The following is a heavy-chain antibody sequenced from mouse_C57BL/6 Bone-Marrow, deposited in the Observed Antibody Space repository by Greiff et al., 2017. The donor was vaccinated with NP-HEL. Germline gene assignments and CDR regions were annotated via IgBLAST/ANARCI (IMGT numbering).Heavy chain of an antibody. J-gene: IGHJ2*01. CDR3: ARRGYYGSSYDY. CDR1: GYTFTSYS. CDR2: IYPGSGST. Sequence: QVQLQQPGAELVKPGASVKMSCKASGYTFTSYSITWVKQRPGQGLEWIGDIYPGSGSTNYNEKFKSKATLTVDTSSSTAYMQLSSLTSEDSAVYYCARRGYYGSSYDYWGQGTTLTVSS. D-gene: IGHD1-1*01. V-gene: IGHV1-55*01.